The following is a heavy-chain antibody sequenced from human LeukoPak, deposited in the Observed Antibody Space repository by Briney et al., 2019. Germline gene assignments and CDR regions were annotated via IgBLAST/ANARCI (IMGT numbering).Heavy chain of an antibody. CDR3: AKDLAPLYYYGMDV. V-gene: IGHV3-30*04. CDR2: ISYDGSNK. D-gene: IGHD3-16*01. J-gene: IGHJ6*02. Sequence: GRSLRLSCAASGFTFSSYAMHWVRQAPGKGLEWVAVISYDGSNKYYADSVKGRFTISRDNSKNTLYLQMNSLRAEDTAVYYCAKDLAPLYYYGMDVWGQGTTVTVSS. CDR1: GFTFSSYA.